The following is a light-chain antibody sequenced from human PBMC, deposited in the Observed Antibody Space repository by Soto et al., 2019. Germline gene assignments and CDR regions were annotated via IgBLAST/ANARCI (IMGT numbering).Light chain of an antibody. CDR2: HTS. CDR1: QDAGSW. Sequence: IQMNQSPPYVSASVGDRVTISCRASQDAGSWLSWFHQKPGGAPNLLIFHTSSKKSGVPPRFAGRGSGPEFTLTIASLQPEDFGTYYCQHADGLRALTFGGGTAVEI. V-gene: IGKV1-12*01. CDR3: QHADGLRALT. J-gene: IGKJ4*01.